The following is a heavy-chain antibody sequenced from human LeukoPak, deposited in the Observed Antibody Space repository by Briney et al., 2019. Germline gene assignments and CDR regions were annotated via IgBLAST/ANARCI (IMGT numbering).Heavy chain of an antibody. CDR3: AKDLGYSYGSFDY. V-gene: IGHV3-30*18. D-gene: IGHD5-18*01. CDR1: GFTFSSYG. J-gene: IGHJ4*02. Sequence: GRSLRLSCAASGFTFSSYGMHWVRQAPGKGLEWVAVTSYDGSNKYYADSVKGRFTISRDNSKNTLYLQMNSLRAEDTAVYYCAKDLGYSYGSFDYWGQGTLVTVSS. CDR2: TSYDGSNK.